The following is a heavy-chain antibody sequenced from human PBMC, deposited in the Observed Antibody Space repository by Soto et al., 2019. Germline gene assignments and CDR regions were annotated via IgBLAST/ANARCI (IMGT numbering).Heavy chain of an antibody. V-gene: IGHV1-69*04. D-gene: IGHD3-16*02. Sequence: GASVKVSCKASGGTFSSYAISWVRQAPGQGLEWMGRIIPILGIANYAQKFQGRVTITADKSTSTAYMELSSLRSEDTAVYYCARVEGELSVFDYWGQGTLVTVSS. CDR3: ARVEGELSVFDY. J-gene: IGHJ4*02. CDR2: IIPILGIA. CDR1: GGTFSSYA.